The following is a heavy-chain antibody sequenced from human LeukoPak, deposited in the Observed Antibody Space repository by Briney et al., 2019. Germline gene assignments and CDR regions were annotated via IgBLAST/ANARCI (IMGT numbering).Heavy chain of an antibody. CDR2: IYHSGST. CDR1: GYSISSGYY. CDR3: ARAKSITMIVVVIPTRAYYFDY. V-gene: IGHV4-38-2*01. Sequence: PSETLSLTCAVSGYSISSGYYWGWIRQPPGKGLEWIGGIYHSGSTYYNPSLKSRVTISVDTSKNQFSLKLSSVTAADTAVYYCARAKSITMIVVVIPTRAYYFDYWGQGTLVTVSS. J-gene: IGHJ4*02. D-gene: IGHD3-22*01.